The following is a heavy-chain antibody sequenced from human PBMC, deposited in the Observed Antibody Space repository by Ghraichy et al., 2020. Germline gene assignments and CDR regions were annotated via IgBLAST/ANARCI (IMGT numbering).Heavy chain of an antibody. CDR3: ARDLSRYDFWSGYYRADYYCYGMDV. V-gene: IGHV4-39*07. Sequence: SETLSLTCTVSGGSISSTSYYWSWIRQPPGKGLEWIGSVYYTGSTHYNPSLKSRVTISADTSKKQFSLKLSSVTAADTAVYYCARDLSRYDFWSGYYRADYYCYGMDVWGQGTTVTVSS. CDR1: GGSISSTSYY. CDR2: VYYTGST. D-gene: IGHD3-3*01. J-gene: IGHJ6*02.